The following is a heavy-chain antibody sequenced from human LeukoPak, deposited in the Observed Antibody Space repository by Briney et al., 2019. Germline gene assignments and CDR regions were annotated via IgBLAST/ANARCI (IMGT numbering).Heavy chain of an antibody. CDR1: GGSISSYY. D-gene: IGHD6-13*01. J-gene: IGHJ4*02. Sequence: PSETLSLTCTVSGGSISSYYWSWIRQPPGKGLEWIGYIYYSGSTNYNPSLKSRVTISVDTSKNQFSLKLSSVTAADTAVYYCARPSYSSSWGYWGQGTLVTVSS. CDR3: ARPSYSSSWGY. V-gene: IGHV4-59*01. CDR2: IYYSGST.